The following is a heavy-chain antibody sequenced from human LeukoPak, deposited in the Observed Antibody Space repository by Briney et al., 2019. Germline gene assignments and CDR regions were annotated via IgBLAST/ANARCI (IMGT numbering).Heavy chain of an antibody. CDR2: MNPNSGNT. Sequence: ASVKVSCKASGYTFTCYDINWVRQATGQGLEWMGWMNPNSGNTGYAQKFQGRVTMTRNTSISTAYMELSSLRSEDTAVYYCARGPAEWELRYYYYYYMDVWGKGTTVTVSS. D-gene: IGHD1-26*01. J-gene: IGHJ6*03. V-gene: IGHV1-8*01. CDR3: ARGPAEWELRYYYYYYMDV. CDR1: GYTFTCYD.